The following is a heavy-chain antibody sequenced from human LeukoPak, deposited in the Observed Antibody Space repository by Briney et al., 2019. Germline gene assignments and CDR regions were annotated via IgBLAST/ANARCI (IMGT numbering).Heavy chain of an antibody. CDR3: ARLRFDYYGSGSALYYYYMDV. V-gene: IGHV4-39*01. CDR2: IYYSGST. J-gene: IGHJ6*03. CDR1: GGSISSSSYY. D-gene: IGHD3-10*01. Sequence: PSETLSLTCTVSGGSISSSSYYWGWIRQPPGRGLEWIGSIYYSGSTYYNPSLKSRVTISVDTSKNQFSLKLSSVTAADTAVYYCARLRFDYYGSGSALYYYYMDVWGKGTTVTVSS.